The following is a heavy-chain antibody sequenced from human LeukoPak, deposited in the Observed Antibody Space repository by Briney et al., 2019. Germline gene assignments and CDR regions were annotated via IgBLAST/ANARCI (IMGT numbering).Heavy chain of an antibody. CDR1: GFTVSSNY. Sequence: ESLRLSCAASGFTVSSNYMNWIRQAPGKGLEWVSVIYSGGSTYYADSVKGRFTISRDNSKNTLYLQMSSLTAEDTAVYYCAGTYYYDKGAFDIWGQGTMVTVSS. CDR3: AGTYYYDKGAFDI. CDR2: IYSGGST. V-gene: IGHV3-53*01. D-gene: IGHD3-22*01. J-gene: IGHJ3*02.